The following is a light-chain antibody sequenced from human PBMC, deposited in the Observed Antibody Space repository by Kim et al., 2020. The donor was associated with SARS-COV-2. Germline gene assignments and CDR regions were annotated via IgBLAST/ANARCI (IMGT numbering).Light chain of an antibody. CDR1: SSDVGGYNY. CDR3: SSYISSSTNYV. Sequence: QSVLTQPASVSGSPGQSITISCTGSSSDVGGYNYVSWYQQHPGKAPKLVIYDVSNRPSGVSNRFSGSKSGNTASLTISGLEAEDEADYYCSSYISSSTNYVFGTGTKVTVL. CDR2: DVS. V-gene: IGLV2-14*03. J-gene: IGLJ1*01.